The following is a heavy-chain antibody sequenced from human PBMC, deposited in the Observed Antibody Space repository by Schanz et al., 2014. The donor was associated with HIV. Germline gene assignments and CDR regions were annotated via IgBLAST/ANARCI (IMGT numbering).Heavy chain of an antibody. Sequence: QVQLVESGGGVVQPGRSLRLSCGASGFSVTSFGIHWVRQAPGKGLEWVAVMSDDGSHSYYADSVKGRFTVHRDNSKNTLYLHMNSLSAADTAVYYCAKERVTQFWFAALDVWGQGTTVTVSS. V-gene: IGHV3-30*18. D-gene: IGHD3-10*01. CDR3: AKERVTQFWFAALDV. J-gene: IGHJ6*02. CDR2: MSDDGSHS. CDR1: GFSVTSFG.